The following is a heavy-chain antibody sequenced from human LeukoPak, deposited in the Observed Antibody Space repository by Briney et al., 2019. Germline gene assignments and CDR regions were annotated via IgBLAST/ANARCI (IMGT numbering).Heavy chain of an antibody. Sequence: GGSLRLSCAASGFTFSSYGMHWVRHAPGKGLAWVAFIRYDGSNKYYADSVKGRFTISRDNSKNTLYLQMNSLRAEDTAVYYCAKDRVSSGWYYYYYMDVWGKGTTVTISS. CDR2: IRYDGSNK. J-gene: IGHJ6*03. D-gene: IGHD6-19*01. CDR3: AKDRVSSGWYYYYYMDV. CDR1: GFTFSSYG. V-gene: IGHV3-30*02.